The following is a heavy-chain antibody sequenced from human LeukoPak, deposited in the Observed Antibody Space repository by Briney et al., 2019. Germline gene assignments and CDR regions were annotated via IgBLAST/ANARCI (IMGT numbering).Heavy chain of an antibody. D-gene: IGHD2-21*02. J-gene: IGHJ4*02. CDR1: GFTFSSYS. Sequence: PGGSLRLSCAASGFTFSSYSMNWVRQAPGKGLEWVSYISSSSSTIYYADSVKGRFTISRDNAKNSLYLQMNSLRVEDTAVYYCARLRTAIDYWGQGTLVTVSS. V-gene: IGHV3-48*04. CDR3: ARLRTAIDY. CDR2: ISSSSSTI.